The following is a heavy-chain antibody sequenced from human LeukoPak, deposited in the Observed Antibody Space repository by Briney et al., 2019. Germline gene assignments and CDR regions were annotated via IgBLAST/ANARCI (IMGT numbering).Heavy chain of an antibody. V-gene: IGHV3-64*01. CDR1: GFTFRSYG. J-gene: IGHJ4*02. CDR2: ITSNGGTT. Sequence: GGFLRLSCAASGFTFRSYGMVWVRQAPGKGLEYVSGITSNGGTTYYGNSVKGRFTISRDNSKDTLHLQMGSLRTEDMAVYYCARAMRWASDYWGQGTLVTVAS. D-gene: IGHD4-23*01. CDR3: ARAMRWASDY.